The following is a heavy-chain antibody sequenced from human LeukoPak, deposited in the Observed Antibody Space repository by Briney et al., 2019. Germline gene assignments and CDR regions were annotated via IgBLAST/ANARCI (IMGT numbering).Heavy chain of an antibody. CDR2: ISYDVSNK. V-gene: IGHV3-30-3*01. J-gene: IGHJ4*02. CDR1: GFTFSDYA. CDR3: AMPAVASSNDY. D-gene: IGHD6-19*01. Sequence: GGSLRLSCAASGFTFSDYAMNWVRQAPGKGLEWVAFISYDVSNKYYADSVKGRFTMSRDNSKNTLYLQMNSLRAEDTAVYYCAMPAVASSNDYWGQGTLVTVSS.